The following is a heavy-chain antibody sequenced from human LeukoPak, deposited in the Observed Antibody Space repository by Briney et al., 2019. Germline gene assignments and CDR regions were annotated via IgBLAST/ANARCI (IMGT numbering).Heavy chain of an antibody. J-gene: IGHJ6*03. D-gene: IGHD2/OR15-2a*01. CDR1: GGSISTSAFY. CDR2: IYDSGNE. CDR3: AKKFSNYYYYYWDV. Sequence: SETLSLTCTVSGGSISTSAFYWGWIRQPPGKGLEWIGSIYDSGNEFYNPSLKSRVTISADTSKNQFSLKLNSVTAADTAMYYWAKKFSNYYYYYWDVGGKGITATVP. V-gene: IGHV4-39*01.